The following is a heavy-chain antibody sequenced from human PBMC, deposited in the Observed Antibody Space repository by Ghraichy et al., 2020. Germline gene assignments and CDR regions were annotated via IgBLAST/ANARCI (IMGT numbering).Heavy chain of an antibody. Sequence: SETLSLTCTVSGGSISSYYWSWIRQPPGKGLEWIGYIYYSGSTNYNPSLKSRVTISVDTSKNQFSLKLSSVTAADTAVYYCARHRSGSYYWDFDYWGQGTLVTVSS. CDR2: IYYSGST. D-gene: IGHD1-26*01. J-gene: IGHJ4*02. CDR3: ARHRSGSYYWDFDY. CDR1: GGSISSYY. V-gene: IGHV4-59*01.